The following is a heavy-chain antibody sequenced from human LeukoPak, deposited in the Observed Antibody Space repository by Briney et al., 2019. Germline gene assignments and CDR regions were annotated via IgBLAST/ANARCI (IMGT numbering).Heavy chain of an antibody. CDR3: ARGSGAFDD. J-gene: IGHJ4*02. Sequence: SETLSLTCTVSGGSISGSYWSWIRQPPGKGLEWIGYIYYSGSTNYNPSLKGRVTISVDTSKNQFSLKLNSVTAADTAVYNCARGSGAFDDWGQGTLVTVSS. CDR1: GGSISGSY. CDR2: IYYSGST. V-gene: IGHV4-59*01.